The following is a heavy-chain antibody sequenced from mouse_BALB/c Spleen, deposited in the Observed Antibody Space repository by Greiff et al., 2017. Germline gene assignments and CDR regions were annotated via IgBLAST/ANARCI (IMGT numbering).Heavy chain of an antibody. Sequence: DVQLQESGPELVKPGASVKISCKASGYSFTGYYMHWVKQSHVKSLEWIGRINPYNGATSYNQNFKDKASLTVDKSSSTAYMELHSLTSEDSAVYYCARGYYGHYFDYWGQGTTLTVSS. J-gene: IGHJ2*01. CDR1: GYSFTGYY. D-gene: IGHD1-1*01. CDR3: ARGYYGHYFDY. V-gene: IGHV1-31*01. CDR2: INPYNGAT.